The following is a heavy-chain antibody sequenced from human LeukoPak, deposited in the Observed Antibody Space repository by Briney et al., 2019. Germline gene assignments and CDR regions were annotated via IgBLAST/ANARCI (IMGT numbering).Heavy chain of an antibody. CDR1: GYTFTSYA. J-gene: IGHJ4*02. Sequence: ASVKVSCKASGYTFTSYAMNWVRQAPGQGLEWMGWINTNTGNPTYVQGFTGRFVFSLDSSVSTAYLQISSLKAEDTAVYYCARVRYFDSSGYYYYFDYWGQGTLVTVSS. CDR2: INTNTGNP. CDR3: ARVRYFDSSGYYYYFDY. V-gene: IGHV7-4-1*02. D-gene: IGHD3-22*01.